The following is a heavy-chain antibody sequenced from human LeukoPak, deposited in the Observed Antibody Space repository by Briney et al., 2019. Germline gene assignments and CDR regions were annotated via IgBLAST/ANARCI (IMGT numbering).Heavy chain of an antibody. CDR3: ARDSGGGYFYGSSIYCAEYFQH. D-gene: IGHD3-22*01. Sequence: GASVKVSCKASGYTFTAHYIHWVRQAPGQGLEWTGWINPNSGGTNYAQKFQGRVTMTWDTSTNTAYMELSRLRSDNTAVYYCARDSGGGYFYGSSIYCAEYFQHWGQGTLVTVSS. CDR1: GYTFTAHY. CDR2: INPNSGGT. V-gene: IGHV1-2*02. J-gene: IGHJ1*01.